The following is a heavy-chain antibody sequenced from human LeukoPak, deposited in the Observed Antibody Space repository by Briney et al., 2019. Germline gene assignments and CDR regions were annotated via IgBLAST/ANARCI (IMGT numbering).Heavy chain of an antibody. V-gene: IGHV1-18*01. J-gene: IGHJ6*03. D-gene: IGHD6-13*01. CDR2: ISAYNGNT. CDR3: ARVGAAAYYYYYYMDV. Sequence: GASVKVSCKASGYTFTSYGISWVRQAPGQGLEWMGWISAYNGNTNYAQKLQGRVTITTDTSTSTAYMELRSLRSDDTAVYYCARVGAAAYYYYYYMDVWGKGTTVTISS. CDR1: GYTFTSYG.